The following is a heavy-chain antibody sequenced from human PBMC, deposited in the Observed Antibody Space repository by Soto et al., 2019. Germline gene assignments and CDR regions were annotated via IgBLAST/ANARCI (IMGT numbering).Heavy chain of an antibody. CDR1: GGSISPYY. CDR2: IYYSGST. V-gene: IGHV4-59*01. D-gene: IGHD3-16*01. Sequence: QVQLQESGPGLVKPSETLSLTCTVSGGSISPYYWSWIRQPPGRGLECIGYIYYSGSTNYNPSLKEWVPISGDTSKNPFLLKLSSVTAADTAVYYCARAGTGYDDSRAFDIWGQGTMVTVSS. CDR3: ARAGTGYDDSRAFDI. J-gene: IGHJ3*02.